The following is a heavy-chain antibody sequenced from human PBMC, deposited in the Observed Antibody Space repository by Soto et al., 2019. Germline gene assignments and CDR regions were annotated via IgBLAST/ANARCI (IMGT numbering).Heavy chain of an antibody. J-gene: IGHJ6*02. CDR3: ARVGQYYYGMDV. D-gene: IGHD4-4*01. V-gene: IGHV1-3*01. CDR2: INAGNDNT. Sequence: QVQLVQSGAEVKKPGASVKVSCKASGYTFSTYVMHWVRQAPGQRLEWMGWINAGNDNTKYSQKFQGRVTITRDTPASTVYMEVSSLSSEDTAVYYRARVGQYYYGMDVWGQGTTVTVSS. CDR1: GYTFSTYV.